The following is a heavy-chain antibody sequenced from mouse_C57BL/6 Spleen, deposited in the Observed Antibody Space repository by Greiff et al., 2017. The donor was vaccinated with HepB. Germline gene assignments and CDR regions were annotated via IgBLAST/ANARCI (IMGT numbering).Heavy chain of an antibody. D-gene: IGHD1-1*01. V-gene: IGHV5-12*01. CDR2: ISNGGGST. J-gene: IGHJ4*01. CDR3: ARHHYYGSSYDAMDY. CDR1: GFTFSDYY. Sequence: EVHLVESGGGLVQPGGSLKLSCAASGFTFSDYYMYWVRQTPEKRLEWVAYISNGGGSTYYPDTVKGRFTISRDNAKNTLYLQMSRLKSEDTAMYYCARHHYYGSSYDAMDYWGQGTSVTVSS.